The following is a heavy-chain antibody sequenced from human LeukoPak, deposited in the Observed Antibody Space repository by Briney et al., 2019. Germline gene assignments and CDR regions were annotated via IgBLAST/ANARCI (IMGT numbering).Heavy chain of an antibody. CDR3: AKDPRGYSYGGIDY. D-gene: IGHD5-18*01. J-gene: IGHJ4*02. CDR2: ISYDGSNK. V-gene: IGHV3-30*18. Sequence: GGSLRLSCAASGFTFSIYGMHWVRQAPGKGLEWVAIISYDGSNKYYADSVKGRFTISRDNSKNTLYLQMNSLRAEDTAVYYCAKDPRGYSYGGIDYWGQGTLVTVSS. CDR1: GFTFSIYG.